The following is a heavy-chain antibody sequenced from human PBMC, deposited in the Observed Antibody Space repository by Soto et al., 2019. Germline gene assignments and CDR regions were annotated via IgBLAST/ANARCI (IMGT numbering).Heavy chain of an antibody. D-gene: IGHD2-21*01. CDR1: RGAFGDYW. CDR2: INRDANDI. Sequence: EVQLVESGGGLVQPGGSLRLSCEASRGAFGDYWMHWVRQAPGKGLVWVSRINRDANDIIYADSVKGRFTSSRDNDKNMVFLQMNSLRGEDTAVYYGAREIPHNWFDSWGQGTRVPVSS. J-gene: IGHJ5*01. CDR3: AREIPHNWFDS. V-gene: IGHV3-74*01.